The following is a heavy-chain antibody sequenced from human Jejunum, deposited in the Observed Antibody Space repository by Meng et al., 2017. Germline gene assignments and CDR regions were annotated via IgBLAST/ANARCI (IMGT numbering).Heavy chain of an antibody. CDR3: ARGHSNSSPYYFDS. D-gene: IGHD2-2*01. J-gene: IGHJ4*02. CDR1: GYSFTVYF. V-gene: IGHV1-2*02. CDR2: INPNIGGT. Sequence: ASAKVSCKASGYSFTVYFLHWVRLAPGQGLEWMGWINPNIGGTDYAQKFKGRVAMTRDTSINTTYMDLVSPTSYDTADYYCARGHSNSSPYYFDSWGQGTLVTVSS.